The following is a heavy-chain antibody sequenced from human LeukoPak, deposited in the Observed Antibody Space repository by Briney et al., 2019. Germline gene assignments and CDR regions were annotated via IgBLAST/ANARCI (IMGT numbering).Heavy chain of an antibody. CDR3: ARAFGVVIGDY. V-gene: IGHV4-30-4*08. CDR2: IYYSGST. Sequence: PSQTLSLTCTVSGGSISSGDYYWSWIRQPPGKGLEWIGYIYYSGSTYYNPSLKSRVTISVDTSKNQFSLKLSSVTAADTAVYYYARAFGVVIGDYWGQGTLVTVSS. J-gene: IGHJ4*02. D-gene: IGHD3-3*01. CDR1: GGSISSGDYY.